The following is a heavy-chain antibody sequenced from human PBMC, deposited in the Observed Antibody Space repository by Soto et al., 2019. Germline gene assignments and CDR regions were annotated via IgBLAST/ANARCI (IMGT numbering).Heavy chain of an antibody. CDR2: IRSRSIDM. CDR3: VRESYPAKDFDI. V-gene: IGHV3-21*01. CDR1: GFTFSNYN. J-gene: IGHJ3*02. D-gene: IGHD2-2*01. Sequence: EVQLVESGGGLVKPGESLRLSCAASGFTFSNYNINWVRQAPGKGLEWVSSIRSRSIDMYYADSVKGRFTISRDDAKNSLSLHRNGLRAEDTAVYFCVRESYPAKDFDIWGQGTMVTVSS.